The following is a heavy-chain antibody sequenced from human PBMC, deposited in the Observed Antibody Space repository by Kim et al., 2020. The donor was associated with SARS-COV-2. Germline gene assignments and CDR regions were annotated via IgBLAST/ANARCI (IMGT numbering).Heavy chain of an antibody. V-gene: IGHV3-48*03. Sequence: GGSLRLSCAASGFTFSSYEMNWVRQAPGKGLEWVSYISSSGSTIYYADSVKGRFTISRDNAKNSLYLQMNSLRAEDTAVYYCARSQVLWFEDELKHWDYWGPGTLVTVSS. CDR1: GFTFSSYE. CDR3: ARSQVLWFEDELKHWDY. CDR2: ISSSGSTI. J-gene: IGHJ4*02. D-gene: IGHD3-10*01.